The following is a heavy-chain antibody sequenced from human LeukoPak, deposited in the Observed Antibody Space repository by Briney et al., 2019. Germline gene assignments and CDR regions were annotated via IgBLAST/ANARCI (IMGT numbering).Heavy chain of an antibody. J-gene: IGHJ6*03. V-gene: IGHV1-8*01. CDR3: ARGSYDFWSGYLAYYYYYYMDV. CDR1: VYTFTSYD. D-gene: IGHD3-3*01. CDR2: MNPNSGNT. Sequence: ASVNVSCKASVYTFTSYDINWVRQATGQGLEWMGWMNPNSGNTGYAQKFQGRVTMTRNTSISTAYMELSSLRSEDTAVYYCARGSYDFWSGYLAYYYYYYMDVWGKGTTVTVSS.